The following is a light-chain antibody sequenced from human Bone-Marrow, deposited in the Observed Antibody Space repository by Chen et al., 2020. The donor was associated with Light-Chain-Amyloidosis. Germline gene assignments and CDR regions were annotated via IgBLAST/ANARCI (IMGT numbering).Light chain of an antibody. Sequence: QSVLTQPPSTSGTPGQRVTISCSGSTSNIGTYTVNWYRQVPGTAPRLLIQSDNQRPSGVPDRFSGSKSGTSASLGISWLQSEDEADYYWAAWDDSLNGVVFGGGTKLTVL. J-gene: IGLJ2*01. V-gene: IGLV1-44*01. CDR2: SDN. CDR1: TSNIGTYT. CDR3: AAWDDSLNGVV.